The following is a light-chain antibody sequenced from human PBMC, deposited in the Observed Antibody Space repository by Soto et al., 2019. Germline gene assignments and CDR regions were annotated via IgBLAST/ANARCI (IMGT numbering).Light chain of an antibody. V-gene: IGLV2-14*01. Sequence: QSVLTQPASESGSPGQSITISCTGTSSDVGDYNYVSWYQQHPGKAPKLMIFDVSNRPSGVSNRFSGSKSGNTASLTISGLQAEDEADYYCSSYTSSSTRVFGTGTKLTVL. J-gene: IGLJ1*01. CDR1: SSDVGDYNY. CDR3: SSYTSSSTRV. CDR2: DVS.